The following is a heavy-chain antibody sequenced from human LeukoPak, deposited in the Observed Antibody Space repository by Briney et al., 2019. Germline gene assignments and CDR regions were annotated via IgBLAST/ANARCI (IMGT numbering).Heavy chain of an antibody. J-gene: IGHJ5*02. Sequence: SETLSLTCTVSGGSISSSSYYWGWIRQPPGKGLEWIGSIYYSGSTYYNPSLKSRVTISVDMPKNQFSLKLSSVTAADTAVYYCARDTRGGVYSTFNWFDPWGQGTLVTVSS. CDR2: IYYSGST. V-gene: IGHV4-39*07. CDR3: ARDTRGGVYSTFNWFDP. CDR1: GGSISSSSYY. D-gene: IGHD5-12*01.